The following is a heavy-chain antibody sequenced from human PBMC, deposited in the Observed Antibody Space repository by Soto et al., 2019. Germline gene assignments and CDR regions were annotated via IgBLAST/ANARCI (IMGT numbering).Heavy chain of an antibody. CDR3: ATPQDYDGCLDS. V-gene: IGHV1-3*01. CDR2: INVGNGNT. CDR1: GYTFTRYH. D-gene: IGHD3-22*01. Sequence: QVQFVQAGAEVKKPGASVKVSCKTPGYTFTRYHIHWVRQAPGPRLEWMGWINVGNGNTSYSQKFQGRHTLTRDTPGNTAYLELNSLVSEDTAVYYCATPQDYDGCLDSWGQGTLVTVSS. J-gene: IGHJ4*02.